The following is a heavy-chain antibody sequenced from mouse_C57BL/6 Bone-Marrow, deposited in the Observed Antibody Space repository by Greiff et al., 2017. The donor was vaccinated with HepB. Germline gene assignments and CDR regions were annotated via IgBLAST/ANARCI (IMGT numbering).Heavy chain of an antibody. CDR1: GYTFTSYW. Sequence: VQLQQPGTELVKPGASVKLSCKASGYTFTSYWMHWVKQRPGQGLEWIGNINPSNGGTNYNEKFKSKATLTVDKSSSTAYMQLSSLTSEDSAVYYGARGENSNYVDYAMDYWGQGTSVTVSS. J-gene: IGHJ4*01. D-gene: IGHD2-5*01. V-gene: IGHV1-53*01. CDR3: ARGENSNYVDYAMDY. CDR2: INPSNGGT.